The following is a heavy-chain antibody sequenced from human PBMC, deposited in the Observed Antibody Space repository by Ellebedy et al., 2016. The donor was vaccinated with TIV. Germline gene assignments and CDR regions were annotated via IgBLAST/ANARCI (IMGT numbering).Heavy chain of an antibody. D-gene: IGHD2-15*01. J-gene: IGHJ3*02. CDR1: GGSISSGGYY. CDR3: ARDGVGCSGGSCSLDAFDI. V-gene: IGHV4-39*07. Sequence: SETLSLTCTVSGGSISSGGYYWSWIRQHPGKGLEWIGSTYYTENTHYNPSLESRVTISVDASKNQFSLKATSVTAADTAVYYCARDGVGCSGGSCSLDAFDIWGQGTVVTVSS. CDR2: TYYTENT.